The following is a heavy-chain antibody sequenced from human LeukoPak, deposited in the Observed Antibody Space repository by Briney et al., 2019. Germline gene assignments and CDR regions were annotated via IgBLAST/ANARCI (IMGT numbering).Heavy chain of an antibody. CDR2: ISKDGSST. CDR1: ASTFSSNW. J-gene: IGHJ5*02. Sequence: GGSLRLSCAASASTFSSNWMHWVRQAPGKGLVWVSRISKDGSSTSYADSVKGRFTISGDNAKNTLYLQMSSLTAEDTAVYYCAPSMAGFNWFDPWGQGTLVTVSS. V-gene: IGHV3-74*01. D-gene: IGHD6-19*01. CDR3: APSMAGFNWFDP.